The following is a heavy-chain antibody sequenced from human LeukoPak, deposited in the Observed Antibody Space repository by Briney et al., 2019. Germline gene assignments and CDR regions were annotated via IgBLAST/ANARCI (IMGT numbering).Heavy chain of an antibody. Sequence: SETRSLTGILSGGSTSSSFYYWGWLRHPPLKGLEWIGSIYYSVIAHYNPTLKSRVTLSVDTSKNQFSLKLSAVTAADTAVYYSARRYSSSWYVWFDPWGQRTLVTVSS. CDR2: IYYSVIA. J-gene: IGHJ5*02. V-gene: IGHV4-39*01. CDR1: GGSTSSSFYY. CDR3: ARRYSSSWYVWFDP. D-gene: IGHD6-13*01.